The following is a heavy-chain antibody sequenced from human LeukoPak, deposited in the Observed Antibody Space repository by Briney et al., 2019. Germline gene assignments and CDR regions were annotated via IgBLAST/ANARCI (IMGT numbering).Heavy chain of an antibody. Sequence: GGSLRLSCAASGFTFSSYAMSWVRQAPGKGLEWVAVISYDGSNKYYADSVKGRFTISRDNSKNTLYLQMNSLRAEDTAVYYCARDRLVVPAAISPYYFDYWGQGTLVTVSS. J-gene: IGHJ4*02. CDR1: GFTFSSYA. V-gene: IGHV3-30-3*01. CDR2: ISYDGSNK. CDR3: ARDRLVVPAAISPYYFDY. D-gene: IGHD2-2*01.